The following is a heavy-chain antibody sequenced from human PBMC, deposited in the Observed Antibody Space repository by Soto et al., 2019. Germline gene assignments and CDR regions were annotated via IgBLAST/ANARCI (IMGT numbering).Heavy chain of an antibody. V-gene: IGHV3-33*01. J-gene: IGHJ6*02. CDR3: ARETYSSSWYAVKYGMDV. Sequence: LRLSCAASGFTFSSYGMHWVRQAPGKGLEWVAVIWYDGSNKYYADSVKGRFTISRDNSKNTPYLQMNSLRAEDTAVYYCARETYSSSWYAVKYGMDVWGQGTTVTVS. CDR2: IWYDGSNK. D-gene: IGHD6-13*01. CDR1: GFTFSSYG.